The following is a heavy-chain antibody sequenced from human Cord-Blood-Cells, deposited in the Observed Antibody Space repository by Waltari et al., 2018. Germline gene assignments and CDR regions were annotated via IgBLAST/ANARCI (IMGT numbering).Heavy chain of an antibody. CDR3: ARDQLGDGDAFDI. CDR1: GGSISSGDYY. D-gene: IGHD3-10*01. J-gene: IGHJ3*02. V-gene: IGHV4-30-4*08. CDR2: IYYSGST. Sequence: QVQLQESGPGLVKPSQTLSLTCTVSGGSISSGDYYWSWIRQPPGKGLEWIGYIYYSGSTYDNPSLKSRVTISVDTSKNQFSLKLSSVTAADTAVYYCARDQLGDGDAFDIWGQGTMVTVSS.